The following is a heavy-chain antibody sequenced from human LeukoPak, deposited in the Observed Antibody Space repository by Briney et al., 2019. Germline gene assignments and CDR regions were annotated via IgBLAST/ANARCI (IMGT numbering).Heavy chain of an antibody. D-gene: IGHD3-10*01. CDR3: ARGNKRTSMVRGVSYYYFHYMDV. V-gene: IGHV1-69*04. J-gene: IGHJ6*03. Sequence: SVKVSCKASGYTFTSYAISWVRQAPGQGLEWMGRIIPILGIANYAQKFQGRVTITADKSTSTAYMELSSLRSEDTAVYYCARGNKRTSMVRGVSYYYFHYMDVWGIGTTVTVSS. CDR1: GYTFTSYA. CDR2: IIPILGIA.